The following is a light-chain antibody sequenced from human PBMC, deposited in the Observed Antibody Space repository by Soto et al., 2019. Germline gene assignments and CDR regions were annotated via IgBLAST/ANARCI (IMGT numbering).Light chain of an antibody. V-gene: IGKV1-12*01. J-gene: IGKJ5*01. CDR2: GAS. CDR3: QQGGSIHIL. CDR1: QDIGSW. Sequence: DIQMTQSPSSVSASVGDRVTITCRASQDIGSWLAWYQQKPGKAPDLLIYGASSLQSGVPSRFCGSASGTDFTLTISRLTPEDFATDCCQQGGSIHILFGQWTRL.